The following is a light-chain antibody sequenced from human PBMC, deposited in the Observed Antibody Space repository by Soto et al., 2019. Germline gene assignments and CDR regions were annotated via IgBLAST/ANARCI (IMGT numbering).Light chain of an antibody. CDR3: SSYAGSSNV. J-gene: IGLJ1*01. V-gene: IGLV2-8*01. CDR1: SNDIGSYDY. Sequence: QSVLTQPTSVSGSPGQSITISCTGNSNDIGSYDYVSWYQQRPGKAPRLLIHGVNKRPSGVPDRFSGSKSGNTASLTVSGLQAEDEADYYCSSYAGSSNVFGTGTKVTVL. CDR2: GVN.